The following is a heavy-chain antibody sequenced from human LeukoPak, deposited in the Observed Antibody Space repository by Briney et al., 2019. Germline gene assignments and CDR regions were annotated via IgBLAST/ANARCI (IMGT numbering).Heavy chain of an antibody. J-gene: IGHJ6*03. Sequence: GGSLRLSCAASGFTFSSYWVSWVRQAPGKGLEWVANIKQDGSEKYYVDSVKGRFTISRDNAKNSLYLQMNSLRAEDTAVYYCARVPLDFWSGYSSFYYYYYYMDVWGKGTTVTVSS. D-gene: IGHD3-3*01. CDR3: ARVPLDFWSGYSSFYYYYYYMDV. CDR2: IKQDGSEK. V-gene: IGHV3-7*01. CDR1: GFTFSSYW.